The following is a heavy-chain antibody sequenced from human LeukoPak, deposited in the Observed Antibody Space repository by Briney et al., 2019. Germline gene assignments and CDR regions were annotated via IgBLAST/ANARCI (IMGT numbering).Heavy chain of an antibody. Sequence: ASVKVSCKASGGTFSSYAISWVRQAPGQGLEWMGGIIPIFGTANYAQKFQGRVTITADKSTGTAYMELSSLRSEDTAVYYCARDGAYSSVGNWFDPWGQGTLVTVSS. CDR1: GGTFSSYA. J-gene: IGHJ5*02. CDR3: ARDGAYSSVGNWFDP. CDR2: IIPIFGTA. D-gene: IGHD6-19*01. V-gene: IGHV1-69*06.